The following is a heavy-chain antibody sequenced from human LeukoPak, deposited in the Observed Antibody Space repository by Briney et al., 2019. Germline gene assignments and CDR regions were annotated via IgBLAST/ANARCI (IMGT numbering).Heavy chain of an antibody. V-gene: IGHV3-23*01. J-gene: IGHJ4*02. CDR1: GLTFSSYS. CDR2: ISASGGDT. Sequence: GESLKISCVVSGLTFSSYSMSWVRQAPGKGLEWVSGISASGGDTWYPDSVKGRFTISRDNSKNTLYLQMNSLRAEDTAIYYCAKDAAGPEYWSQGTLVTVSS. CDR3: AKDAAGPEY. D-gene: IGHD6-13*01.